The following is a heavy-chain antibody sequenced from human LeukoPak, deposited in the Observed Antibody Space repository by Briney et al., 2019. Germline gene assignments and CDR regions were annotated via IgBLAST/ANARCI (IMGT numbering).Heavy chain of an antibody. Sequence: ASVKVSCKASGYTFTNFYMHWVRQAPGQGLEWMGIINPRGGSTTSAQKLQGRITLTRDTSTSTFYMELSSLKSQDTAVYYCARDYHGSGSLTTFDYWGQGTLVTVSS. J-gene: IGHJ4*02. V-gene: IGHV1-46*04. CDR3: ARDYHGSGSLTTFDY. D-gene: IGHD3-10*01. CDR1: GYTFTNFY. CDR2: INPRGGST.